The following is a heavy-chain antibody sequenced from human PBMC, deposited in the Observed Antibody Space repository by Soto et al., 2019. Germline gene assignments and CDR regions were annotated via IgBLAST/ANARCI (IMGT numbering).Heavy chain of an antibody. V-gene: IGHV1-69*06. CDR3: ARGLTGTTVR. CDR1: GGTFSSYA. Sequence: SVKVSCKASGGTFSSYAINWVRQAPGQGLEWMGGIIPIFGTANYAQKFQGRVTITGDTSASTAYMELSSLRSEDTAVYYCARGLTGTTVRWGQGTLVTVSS. J-gene: IGHJ4*02. CDR2: IIPIFGTA. D-gene: IGHD1-7*01.